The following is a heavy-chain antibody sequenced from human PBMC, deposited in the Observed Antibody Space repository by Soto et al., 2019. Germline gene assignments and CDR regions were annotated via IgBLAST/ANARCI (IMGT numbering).Heavy chain of an antibody. CDR3: ARQEAVTRRGAFDI. J-gene: IGHJ3*02. V-gene: IGHV4-39*01. D-gene: IGHD4-17*01. CDR2: IYYSGST. Sequence: SETLSLTCTVSGGSISSSSYYWGWIRQPPGKGLEWIGSIYYSGSTYYNPSLKSRVTISVDTSKNQFSLKLSSVTAADTAVYYCARQEAVTRRGAFDIWGQGTRVTVAS. CDR1: GGSISSSSYY.